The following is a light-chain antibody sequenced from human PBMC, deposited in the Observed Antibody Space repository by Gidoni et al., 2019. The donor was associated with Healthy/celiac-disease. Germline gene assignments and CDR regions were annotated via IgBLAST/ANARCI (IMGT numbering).Light chain of an antibody. CDR3: QQYNNCPRT. J-gene: IGKJ2*01. CDR2: GAS. V-gene: IGKV3-15*01. CDR1: QSVSSN. Sequence: IGVTQSPATLAVAPGERATLSCRASQSVSSNLAWYQQKPSQAPSLLIYGASTRATGIPASFSGSGSGTEFTLSISSLQSEDFAVYYCQQYNNCPRTFGQGTKLEIK.